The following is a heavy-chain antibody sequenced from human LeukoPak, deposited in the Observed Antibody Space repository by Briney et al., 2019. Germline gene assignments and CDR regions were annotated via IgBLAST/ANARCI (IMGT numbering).Heavy chain of an antibody. CDR1: GGSISSGGYY. CDR2: IYYSGST. D-gene: IGHD3-22*01. V-gene: IGHV4-31*03. J-gene: IGHJ4*02. CDR3: ATKLRYYYDSSGYFDY. Sequence: SETLSLTCTVSGGSISSGGYYWSWIRQHPGKGLEWIGHIYYSGSTYYNPSLKSRVTISVDTSKNQFSLKLSSVTAADTAVYYCATKLRYYYDSSGYFDYWGQGTLVTVSS.